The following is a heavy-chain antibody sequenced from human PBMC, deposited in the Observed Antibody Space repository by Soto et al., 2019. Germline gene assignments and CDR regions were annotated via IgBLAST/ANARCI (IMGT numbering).Heavy chain of an antibody. CDR1: GFALSTSGVG. J-gene: IGHJ5*02. Sequence: SGPTLVNPTHTLTLTCALSGFALSTSGVGVGWIRQPPGKALEWLALIYWDDDKRYSPSLKSRLTITKDTSKNQVVLTITNMDPVDTDTYYCAHIRKYFGPWGQGTLVTVSS. D-gene: IGHD3-9*01. V-gene: IGHV2-5*02. CDR3: AHIRKYFGP. CDR2: IYWDDDK.